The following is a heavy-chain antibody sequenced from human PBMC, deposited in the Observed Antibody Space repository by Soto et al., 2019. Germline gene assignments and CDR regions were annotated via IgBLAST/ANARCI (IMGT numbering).Heavy chain of an antibody. J-gene: IGHJ5*01. CDR3: ARQVHLRLRPLLDS. CDR1: GYTFISYA. D-gene: IGHD1-1*01. Sequence: ASVKVSCKXSGYTFISYALHWVRQAPGQSLEWMGWINTDTRKTEYSQKFQGRVTITRDTYASTAYMELSSLRSEDTAVYYCARQVHLRLRPLLDSWGQGTLVTVSS. V-gene: IGHV1-3*04. CDR2: INTDTRKT.